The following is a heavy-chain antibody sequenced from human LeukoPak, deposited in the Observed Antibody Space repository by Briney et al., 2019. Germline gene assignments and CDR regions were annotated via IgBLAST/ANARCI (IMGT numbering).Heavy chain of an antibody. CDR2: INPNTVGT. Sequence: ASVKVSCKASGYTFTGYYMHWGRHAHGQGLEWMGWINPNTVGTNYAQKFQGRVTMTRDTSISTAYMELSRLRSDDTAVYYCARGDYGSGSYYNPHYYYYMDVWGKGTTVTISS. CDR1: GYTFTGYY. J-gene: IGHJ6*03. V-gene: IGHV1-2*02. CDR3: ARGDYGSGSYYNPHYYYYMDV. D-gene: IGHD3-10*01.